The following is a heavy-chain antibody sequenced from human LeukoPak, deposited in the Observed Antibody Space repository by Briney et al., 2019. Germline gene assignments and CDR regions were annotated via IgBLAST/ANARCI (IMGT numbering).Heavy chain of an antibody. D-gene: IGHD2-15*01. CDR1: GGTFSSYA. Sequence: SVKVSCKASGGTFSSYAISWVRQAPGQGLEWMGGIIPIFGTANYAQKFQGRVTITADKSTSTAYMELSSLRSEDTAVYYCARDCSGGSCYPPGEGGSYYYMDVWGKGTTVTVSS. V-gene: IGHV1-69*06. J-gene: IGHJ6*03. CDR2: IIPIFGTA. CDR3: ARDCSGGSCYPPGEGGSYYYMDV.